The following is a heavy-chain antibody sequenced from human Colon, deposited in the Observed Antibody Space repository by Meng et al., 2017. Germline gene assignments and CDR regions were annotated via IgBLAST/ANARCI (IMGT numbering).Heavy chain of an antibody. CDR2: INHSGST. Sequence: QGQLPPGGAGRLKPSEPLSLPGAVYGGSLSGYYWSWIRQPPGKGLEWIGEINHSGSTNYNPSLKSRVTISVDTSKNQFSLKLSSVTAADTAVYYCARGRYSGYLPWGQGTLVTVSS. CDR1: GGSLSGYY. CDR3: ARGRYSGYLP. D-gene: IGHD5-12*01. J-gene: IGHJ5*02. V-gene: IGHV4-34*02.